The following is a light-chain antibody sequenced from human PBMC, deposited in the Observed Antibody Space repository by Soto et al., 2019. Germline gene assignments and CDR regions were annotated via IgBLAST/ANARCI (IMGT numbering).Light chain of an antibody. V-gene: IGLV1-47*02. CDR1: SSNIGSNY. J-gene: IGLJ3*02. Sequence: QSVLTQPPSASGTPGQRVTISCSGSSSNIGSNYVYWYQQLPGTAPKLLIYSNNQRPSGVPDRFSGSKSGTSASLAISGLRSEDEAAYYCAAWDDSLSGHWVFGGGTKLTVL. CDR2: SNN. CDR3: AAWDDSLSGHWV.